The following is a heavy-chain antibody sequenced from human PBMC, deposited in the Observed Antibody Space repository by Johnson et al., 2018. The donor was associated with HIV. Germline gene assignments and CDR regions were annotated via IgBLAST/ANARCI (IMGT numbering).Heavy chain of an antibody. V-gene: IGHV3-13*01. CDR3: ARGPLIVGASHAFDI. CDR2: IGTAGDT. CDR1: GFTFSSYD. D-gene: IGHD1-26*01. J-gene: IGHJ3*02. Sequence: VQLVESGGGLIQPGGSLRLSCAASGFTFSSYDMHWVRQATGKGLEWVSAIGTAGDTYYPGSVKGRLTISRENAKNSLYLQMNSLRAGDTAVYYCARGPLIVGASHAFDIWGQGTMVTVSS.